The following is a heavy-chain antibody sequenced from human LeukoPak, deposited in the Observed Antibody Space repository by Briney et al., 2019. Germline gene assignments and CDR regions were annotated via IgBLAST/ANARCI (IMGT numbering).Heavy chain of an antibody. J-gene: IGHJ4*02. CDR2: INPSGGST. CDR1: GYTFTSYY. CDR3: ARGGSLAAAPHRYYFDY. D-gene: IGHD6-19*01. V-gene: IGHV1-46*01. Sequence: ASVKVSCKASGYTFTSYYMHWVRQAPGQGLEWMGIINPSGGSTSYAQKFQGRVTMTRDTSTSTVYMELSSLRSEDTAVFYCARGGSLAAAPHRYYFDYWGQGTPVTVSS.